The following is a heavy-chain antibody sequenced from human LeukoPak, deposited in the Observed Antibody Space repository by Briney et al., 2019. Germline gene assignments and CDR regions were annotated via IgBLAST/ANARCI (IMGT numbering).Heavy chain of an antibody. Sequence: GGPLRLSCVGSGFNFGNYWMTWVRQAPGKGLEWVANINRDGSVKNYVDSVKGRFTTSRDKAKSSLFLQANSLRAEDTAVYYCARDLSPADSGHYLDAFDIWGQGTMVTVSS. J-gene: IGHJ3*02. CDR3: ARDLSPADSGHYLDAFDI. CDR1: GFNFGNYW. D-gene: IGHD3-22*01. V-gene: IGHV3-7*01. CDR2: INRDGSVK.